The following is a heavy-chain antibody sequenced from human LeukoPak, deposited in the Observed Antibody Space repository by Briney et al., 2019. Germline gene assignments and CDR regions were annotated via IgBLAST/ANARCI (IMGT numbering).Heavy chain of an antibody. CDR3: ATESFHF. CDR1: GFTFSTFA. Sequence: GGSLRLSCAASGFTFSTFAMNWVRQAPGKGLEWVSIISKTGDIVSYADSVKGRFTIPRDNSKNTVWLQMDSLRAEDTALYYCATESFHFWGQGTLVAVSS. J-gene: IGHJ4*02. CDR2: ISKTGDIV. V-gene: IGHV3-23*01. D-gene: IGHD3-10*01.